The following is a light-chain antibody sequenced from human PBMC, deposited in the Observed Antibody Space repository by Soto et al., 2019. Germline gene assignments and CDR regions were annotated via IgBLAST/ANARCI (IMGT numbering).Light chain of an antibody. CDR1: QSISTY. J-gene: IGKJ3*01. V-gene: IGKV3-11*01. Sequence: EIVLTQSPATLSLSAGERATLSCRASQSISTYLAWYQQRPGQAPRLLIYDASNRATGIPARFSGSGSGTDFTLSISSLQPEDFAVYYCQQYQSLPFTFGPGTKVHI. CDR3: QQYQSLPFT. CDR2: DAS.